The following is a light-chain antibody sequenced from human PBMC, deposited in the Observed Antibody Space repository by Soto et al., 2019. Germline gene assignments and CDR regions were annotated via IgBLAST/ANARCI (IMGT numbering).Light chain of an antibody. CDR3: QSYYTILTGFYV. CDR1: NSNIGTGYD. CDR2: GNT. Sequence: QSVLTQPPSVSGAPGQRVTISCTGTNSNIGTGYDVHWYQQLPGTAPKLLIYGNTNRPSGVPDRFSGSKSATSASLAITGLQAADEADYYCQSYYTILTGFYVFGTGTKLTVL. J-gene: IGLJ1*01. V-gene: IGLV1-40*01.